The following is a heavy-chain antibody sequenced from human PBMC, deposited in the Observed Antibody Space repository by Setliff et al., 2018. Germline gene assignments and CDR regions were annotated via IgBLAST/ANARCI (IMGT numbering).Heavy chain of an antibody. Sequence: SETLSLTCTVSGGSISSGSHYWTWIRQPTGKRLEWIGHIDPSGDTNYSPSLKSRVTISRDTPKNQLSLELTSVTAADTAIYYCASRTTGPGGWFNYWGQGALVTVSS. J-gene: IGHJ4*02. D-gene: IGHD6-19*01. CDR1: GGSISSGSHY. CDR3: ASRTTGPGGWFNY. V-gene: IGHV4-61*09. CDR2: IDPSGDT.